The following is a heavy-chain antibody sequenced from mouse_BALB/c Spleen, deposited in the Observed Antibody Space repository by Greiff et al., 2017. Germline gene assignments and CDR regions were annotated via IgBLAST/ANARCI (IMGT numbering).Heavy chain of an antibody. CDR2: INPSNGGT. V-gene: IGHV1S81*02. Sequence: VQLQQPGAELVKPGASVKLSCKASGYTFTSYWMHWIKQRPEQGLERIGEINPSNGGTNYNEKFKSKATLTVDKSSSTAYMQLRSRTSEDSAVYYCARRGDIYYGNYVFAYWGQGTLVTVSA. CDR1: GYTFTSYW. J-gene: IGHJ3*01. D-gene: IGHD2-1*01. CDR3: ARRGDIYYGNYVFAY.